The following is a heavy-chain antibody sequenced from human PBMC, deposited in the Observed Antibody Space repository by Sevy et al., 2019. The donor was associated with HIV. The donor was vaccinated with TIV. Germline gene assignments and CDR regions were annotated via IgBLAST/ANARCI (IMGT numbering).Heavy chain of an antibody. CDR1: SGSISSYY. Sequence: SETLSLTCTVSSGSISSYYWSWIRQPPGKGLEYIGYIHSSGTTNYNPSLKSRVTISVDTSKNQFSLNLGSVTAADPAVYYCTRAPPVRSGDDSLNWFDPWGQGTLVTVSS. D-gene: IGHD5-12*01. CDR2: IHSSGTT. CDR3: TRAPPVRSGDDSLNWFDP. J-gene: IGHJ5*02. V-gene: IGHV4-59*01.